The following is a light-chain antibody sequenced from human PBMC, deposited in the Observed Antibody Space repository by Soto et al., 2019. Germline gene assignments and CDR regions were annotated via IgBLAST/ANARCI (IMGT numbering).Light chain of an antibody. V-gene: IGKV3-20*01. CDR2: GTS. CDR1: QSVSRSN. CDR3: EQYGSSPPSIT. Sequence: TQSPVSVSLYKGERATVSCRASQSVSRSNLAWYQHKPGQAPRLLIYGTSNRATGIPDRFTGSGSGTDLTLTISSLEPEDFAVYYCEQYGSSPPSITFGQGTRLE. J-gene: IGKJ5*01.